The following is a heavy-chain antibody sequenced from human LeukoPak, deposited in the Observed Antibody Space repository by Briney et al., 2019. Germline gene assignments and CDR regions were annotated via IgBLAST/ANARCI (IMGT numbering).Heavy chain of an antibody. V-gene: IGHV3-48*01. CDR2: ISSSSSTI. CDR3: ARDGDYYDSSGYHHAFDI. Sequence: GGSLRLSCAASGFTFSSYSMNWVRQAPGKGLEWVSYISSSSSTIYYADSVKGRFTISRDNAKNSLYLQMNSLRAEDTAVYYCARDGDYYDSSGYHHAFDIWGQGTMDTVSS. D-gene: IGHD3-22*01. J-gene: IGHJ3*02. CDR1: GFTFSSYS.